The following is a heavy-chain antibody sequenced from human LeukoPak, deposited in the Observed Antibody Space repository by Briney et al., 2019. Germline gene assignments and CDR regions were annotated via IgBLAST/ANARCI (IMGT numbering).Heavy chain of an antibody. D-gene: IGHD5-12*01. CDR1: GGSTSTGDYY. V-gene: IGHV4-61*10. CDR2: INHSGST. J-gene: IGHJ4*02. Sequence: SETLSLTCTVSGGSTSTGDYYCSWIRQPAGKGLEWIGEINHSGSTNYNPSLKSRVTISVDTSKNQFSLKLSSVTAADTAVYYCARGLGSGYDPFDYWGQGTLVTVSS. CDR3: ARGLGSGYDPFDY.